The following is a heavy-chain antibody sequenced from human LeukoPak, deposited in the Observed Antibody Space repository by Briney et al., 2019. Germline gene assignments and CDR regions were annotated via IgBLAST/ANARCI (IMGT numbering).Heavy chain of an antibody. J-gene: IGHJ4*02. CDR3: ASTYYYESSGYAGY. Sequence: GGSLRLSCAASGFTFHHYSMHWVRQPPGKGLEWVSLISWDGGITYYADSVRGRFTISRDNAKNTLYLQMNSLGAEDTAVYYCASTYYYESSGYAGYWGQGTLVTVSS. CDR1: GFTFHHYS. V-gene: IGHV3-43*01. CDR2: ISWDGGIT. D-gene: IGHD3-22*01.